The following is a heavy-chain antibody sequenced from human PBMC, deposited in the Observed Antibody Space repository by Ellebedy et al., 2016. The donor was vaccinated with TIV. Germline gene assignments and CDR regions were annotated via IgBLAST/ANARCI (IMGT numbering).Heavy chain of an antibody. Sequence: GESLKISXAASGFSFSDHYMNWVRQAPGKGLEWVGRTQDKANSYTTEYAASVKGRFTISRDVSKNSVYLQMNTLKTEDTAVYYCAREGYSSGPDFDYWGQGTLVIVSS. J-gene: IGHJ4*02. CDR2: TQDKANSYTT. V-gene: IGHV3-72*01. CDR3: AREGYSSGPDFDY. CDR1: GFSFSDHY. D-gene: IGHD3-22*01.